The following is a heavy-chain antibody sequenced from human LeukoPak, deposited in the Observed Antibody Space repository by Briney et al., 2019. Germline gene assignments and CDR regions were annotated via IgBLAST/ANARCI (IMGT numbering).Heavy chain of an antibody. Sequence: PGGSLRLSCAASGFTFSSYAMSWVRQAPGKGLGWVSSISGSGRSIYYADSVKGRFTISRDSSKNTLYLQMNSPRAEDTAVYYCAKTTAVATPPLYFQNWGQGTLVTVSS. CDR1: GFTFSSYA. CDR3: AKTTAVATPPLYFQN. CDR2: ISGSGRSI. V-gene: IGHV3-23*01. J-gene: IGHJ1*01. D-gene: IGHD4-23*01.